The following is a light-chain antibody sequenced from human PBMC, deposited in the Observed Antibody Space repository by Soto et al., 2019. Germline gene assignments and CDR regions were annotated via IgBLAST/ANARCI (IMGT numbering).Light chain of an antibody. CDR1: QSISRY. CDR2: VAS. J-gene: IGKJ5*01. CDR3: QQSYGTPIT. V-gene: IGKV1-39*01. Sequence: DIQMTQSPSSVSASVGDRVTITCRASQSISRYLNWYQQKPGKAPNLLIYVASSLQSEVPSRFSGSGSGTDFTLTITSLQPEDFATYYCQQSYGTPITFGQGIRLEIK.